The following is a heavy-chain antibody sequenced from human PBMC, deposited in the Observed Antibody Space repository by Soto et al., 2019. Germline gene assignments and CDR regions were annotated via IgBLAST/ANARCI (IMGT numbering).Heavy chain of an antibody. J-gene: IGHJ4*02. CDR2: LIPILGIA. Sequence: ASVKVSCKASGGTFSSYAISWVRQAPGQGLEWMGGLIPILGIANYAQKFQVRVTITEDKSTSTAYMELSSLRSEDTAVYYCARSVAVDILTGPFDYWGQGTLVTVSS. V-gene: IGHV1-69*10. D-gene: IGHD3-9*01. CDR1: GGTFSSYA. CDR3: ARSVAVDILTGPFDY.